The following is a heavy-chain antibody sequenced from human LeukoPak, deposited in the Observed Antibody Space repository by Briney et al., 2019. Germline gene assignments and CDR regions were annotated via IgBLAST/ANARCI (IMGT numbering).Heavy chain of an antibody. CDR1: GFTFSDHY. CDR2: TRNKANSYTT. Sequence: GGSLRLSCAASGFTFSDHYMDWVRQAPGKGLEWVGRTRNKANSYTTEYAASVKGRFTISRDDSKNSLYLQMNSLRAEDTAVYYCARVMRDAFDIWGQGTMVTVSS. J-gene: IGHJ3*02. V-gene: IGHV3-72*01. CDR3: ARVMRDAFDI.